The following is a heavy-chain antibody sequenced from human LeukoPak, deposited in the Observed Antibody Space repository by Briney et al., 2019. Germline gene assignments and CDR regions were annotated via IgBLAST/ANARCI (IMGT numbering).Heavy chain of an antibody. Sequence: ETLSLTCTVSGASVSSNYMIWVRQAPGKGLEWVSVIYSDGSTYYADSVKGRFTISRDNSKNTLYLQMNSLRAEDTAVYYCARAIHGYSYVLDYWGQGTLVTVSS. CDR1: GASVSSNY. CDR3: ARAIHGYSYVLDY. J-gene: IGHJ4*02. V-gene: IGHV3-53*01. CDR2: IYSDGST. D-gene: IGHD5-18*01.